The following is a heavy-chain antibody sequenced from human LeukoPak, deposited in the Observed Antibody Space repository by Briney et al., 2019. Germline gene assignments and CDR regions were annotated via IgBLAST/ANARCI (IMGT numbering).Heavy chain of an antibody. CDR2: ISDNGGGT. D-gene: IGHD3-22*01. V-gene: IGHV3-23*01. Sequence: GGSLRLSCAASGFTFSDYAMSWVRQTPGKGLEWVSTISDNGGGTYYADSVKGRFTISRDNSKNTLFLQMNSLRAEDSAVYYCATDREGDPSAYYLVGGQGTLITVSS. CDR3: ATDREGDPSAYYLV. CDR1: GFTFSDYA. J-gene: IGHJ4*02.